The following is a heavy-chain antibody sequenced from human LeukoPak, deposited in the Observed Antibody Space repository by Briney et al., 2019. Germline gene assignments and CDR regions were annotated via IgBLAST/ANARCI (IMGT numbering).Heavy chain of an antibody. CDR1: GFIFSSYG. CDR2: IRYDESAT. CDR3: AKDQGDCTGSTCYLPYFQY. V-gene: IGHV3-30*02. D-gene: IGHD2-15*01. J-gene: IGHJ1*01. Sequence: PGGSLRLSRAASGFIFSSYGMHWVRQAPGKGPEWVAFIRYDESATVYADSVQGRFTISRDNSKNTVYMQMTSLRVEDTGLYYCAKDQGDCTGSTCYLPYFQYWGQSTLVTLSS.